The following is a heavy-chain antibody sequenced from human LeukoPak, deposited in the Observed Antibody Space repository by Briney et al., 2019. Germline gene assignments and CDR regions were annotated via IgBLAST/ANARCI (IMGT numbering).Heavy chain of an antibody. CDR3: ARDPGDYENWFDP. D-gene: IGHD4-17*01. CDR1: GFTFSSYS. J-gene: IGHJ5*02. V-gene: IGHV3-48*04. CDR2: ISSSSSTI. Sequence: GGSLRLSCAASGFTFSSYSMNWVRQAPGKGLEWVSYISSSSSTIYYADSVKGRFTISRDNAKNSLYLQMNSLRAEDTAVYYCARDPGDYENWFDPWGQGTLVTVSS.